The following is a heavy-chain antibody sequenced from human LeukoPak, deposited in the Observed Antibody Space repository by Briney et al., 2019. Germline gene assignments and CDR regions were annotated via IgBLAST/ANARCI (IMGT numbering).Heavy chain of an antibody. CDR2: ISSNGGST. CDR1: GFTFSNYA. CDR3: ASSVVRGVKGSIDY. Sequence: GGSLRLSCAASGFTFSNYAMNWVRQAPGKGLEWVSTISSNGGSTYYADSVRGRFTISRDSSKNTLYLQMDSLRAEDTAVYYCASSVVRGVKGSIDYWGQGTLVTVSS. V-gene: IGHV3-23*01. D-gene: IGHD3-10*01. J-gene: IGHJ4*02.